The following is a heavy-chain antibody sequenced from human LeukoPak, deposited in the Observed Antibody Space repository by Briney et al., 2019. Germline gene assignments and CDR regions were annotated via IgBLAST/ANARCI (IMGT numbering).Heavy chain of an antibody. J-gene: IGHJ4*02. V-gene: IGHV1-18*01. CDR1: GYTFTNYG. CDR2: ISAYNGNT. Sequence: ASVKVSCKASGYTFTNYGIIWVRQAPGQGLEWMGWISAYNGNTNYAQKLQGRVTMTTDTSTSTAYMELRSLRSDDTAVYYCARGGGVRGGGYGIFDYWGQGTLVTVSS. D-gene: IGHD5-12*01. CDR3: ARGGGVRGGGYGIFDY.